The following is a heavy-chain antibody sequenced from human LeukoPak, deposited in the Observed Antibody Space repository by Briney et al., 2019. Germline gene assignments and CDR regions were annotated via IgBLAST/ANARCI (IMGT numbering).Heavy chain of an antibody. D-gene: IGHD3-22*01. CDR3: ATRRGGYYSG. J-gene: IGHJ4*02. CDR2: INHSGST. CDR1: GGSFSGYY. V-gene: IGHV4-34*01. Sequence: PSETLSLTCAVYGGSFSGYYWSWIRQPPGKGLEWIGEINHSGSTNYNPSLKSRVTISVDTSKNQFSLKLGSVTAADTAVYYCATRRGGYYSGWGQGTLVTVSS.